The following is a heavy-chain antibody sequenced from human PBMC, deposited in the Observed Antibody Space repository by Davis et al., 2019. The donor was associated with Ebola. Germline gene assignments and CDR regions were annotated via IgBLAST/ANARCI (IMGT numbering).Heavy chain of an antibody. CDR1: GYSISSGYY. D-gene: IGHD4-17*01. J-gene: IGHJ4*02. CDR2: IYHSGTT. Sequence: PSETLSLTCAVSGYSISSGYYWGWIRQPPGKGLEWIGSIYHSGTTYYNPSLRSRIIISVDTSKNQFSLKLSSVTAADTAVYYCARENYGDWYFDYWGQGTLVTVSS. CDR3: ARENYGDWYFDY. V-gene: IGHV4-38-2*02.